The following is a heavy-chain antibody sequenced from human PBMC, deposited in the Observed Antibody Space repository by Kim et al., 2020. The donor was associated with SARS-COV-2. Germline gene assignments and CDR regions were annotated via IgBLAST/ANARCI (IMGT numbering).Heavy chain of an antibody. V-gene: IGHV3-30*18. J-gene: IGHJ6*02. CDR2: ISYDGSNK. Sequence: GGSLRLSCAASGFTFSSYGMHWVRQAPGKGLEWVAVISYDGSNKYYADSVKGRFTISRDNSKNTLYLQMNSLRAEDTAVYYCAKGAGMDVWGQGTTVTVSS. CDR3: AKGAGMDV. CDR1: GFTFSSYG.